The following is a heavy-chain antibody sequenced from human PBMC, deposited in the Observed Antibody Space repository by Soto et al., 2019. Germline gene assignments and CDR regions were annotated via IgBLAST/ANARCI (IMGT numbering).Heavy chain of an antibody. CDR2: IGNSNNPT. CDR3: AREEGYCNGGPCYRGAFDF. J-gene: IGHJ3*01. D-gene: IGHD2-15*01. V-gene: IGHV3-21*02. CDR1: GFTFSDYS. Sequence: EVQLVESGGGLVKPGGSPRLSCAASGFTFSDYSMLWVRQAPGKGLEWLAFIGNSNNPTFYADSVRGRFTNSRDNPKNSVYLQMNSLREEDTALYFCAREEGYCNGGPCYRGAFDFWGQGTIVTVSS.